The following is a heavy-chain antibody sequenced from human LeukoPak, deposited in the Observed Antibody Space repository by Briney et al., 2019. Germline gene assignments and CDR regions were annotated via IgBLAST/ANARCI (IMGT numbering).Heavy chain of an antibody. V-gene: IGHV3-21*01. D-gene: IGHD6-19*01. CDR3: ARAGIAVAGGNWFDP. Sequence: PGGSLRLSCAASGFTFSSYSMNWVRQAPGKGLEWVSSISSSSSYIFYADSAKGRFTISRDNAKNSLYLQMNSLRAEDTAVYYCARAGIAVAGGNWFDPWGQGTLVTVSS. CDR2: ISSSSSYI. CDR1: GFTFSSYS. J-gene: IGHJ5*02.